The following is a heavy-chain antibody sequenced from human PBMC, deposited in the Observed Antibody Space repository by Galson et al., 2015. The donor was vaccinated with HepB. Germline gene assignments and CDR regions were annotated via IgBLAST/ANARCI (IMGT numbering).Heavy chain of an antibody. D-gene: IGHD3-22*01. CDR1: GFTFSSYS. CDR3: ARGSRYYYDSSGYPLWD. Sequence: SLRLSCAASGFTFSSYSMNWVRQAPGKGLEWVSYISSSSSTIYYADSVKGRFTISRDNAKNSLYLQMNSLRAEDTAVYYCARGSRYYYDSSGYPLWDWGQGTLVTVSS. J-gene: IGHJ4*02. V-gene: IGHV3-48*01. CDR2: ISSSSSTI.